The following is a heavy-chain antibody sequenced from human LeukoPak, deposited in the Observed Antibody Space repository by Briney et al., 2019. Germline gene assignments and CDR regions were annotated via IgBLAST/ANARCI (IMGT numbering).Heavy chain of an antibody. Sequence: GGSLRLSCAASGFTFSDYYMSWLRQAPGKGLEWVSYISSSGSTIYYADSVKGRFTISRDNAKNSLYLQMNSLRAEDTAVYYCARGRYSGYEQYYFDYWGQGTLVTVSS. CDR3: ARGRYSGYEQYYFDY. V-gene: IGHV3-11*04. D-gene: IGHD5-12*01. CDR1: GFTFSDYY. J-gene: IGHJ4*02. CDR2: ISSSGSTI.